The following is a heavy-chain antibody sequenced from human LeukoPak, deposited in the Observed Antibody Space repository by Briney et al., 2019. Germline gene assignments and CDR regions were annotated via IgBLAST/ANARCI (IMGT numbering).Heavy chain of an antibody. CDR3: ARAAGDISSYFLDY. V-gene: IGHV4-31*03. D-gene: IGHD3-22*01. Sequence: SETLSLTCTVAGGSISSGGYYWSWIRQHPGKGLEWIGYIYYSGSTYYNPSLKSRVTISVDTSKSQFSLKLSSVTAADTAVYYCARAAGDISSYFLDYWGQGTLVTVSS. J-gene: IGHJ4*02. CDR2: IYYSGST. CDR1: GGSISSGGYY.